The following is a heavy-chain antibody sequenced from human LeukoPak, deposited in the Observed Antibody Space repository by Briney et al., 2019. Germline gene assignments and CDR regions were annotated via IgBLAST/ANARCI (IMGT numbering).Heavy chain of an antibody. CDR3: ARDRTNPYCTGGSCYGRGWFDP. Sequence: SQTLSLTCTVSGGSISSGSYYWSWIRQPAGERLEWIGRIHTSGSTNYNPSLKSRVTISVDTSKNQFSLKLSSVTAADTAVYYCARDRTNPYCTGGSCYGRGWFDPWGQGSLVTVSS. CDR2: IHTSGST. J-gene: IGHJ5*02. CDR1: GGSISSGSYY. V-gene: IGHV4-61*02. D-gene: IGHD2-15*01.